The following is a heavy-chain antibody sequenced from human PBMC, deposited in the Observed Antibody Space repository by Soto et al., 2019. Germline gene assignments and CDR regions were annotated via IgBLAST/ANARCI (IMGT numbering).Heavy chain of an antibody. CDR3: VRSIGFGVVITTGDVDYGMDV. CDR2: ISYDGSNR. J-gene: IGHJ6*02. CDR1: GFTFSSYG. Sequence: GGSLRLSCAASGFTFSSYGMHWVRQGPGKGLEWVAVISYDGSNRYYADSVKGRSTISRDNSKNTLDLQMNSLRAEDTAVYYCVRSIGFGVVITTGDVDYGMDVWGQGTTVTVSS. D-gene: IGHD3-3*01. V-gene: IGHV3-30*19.